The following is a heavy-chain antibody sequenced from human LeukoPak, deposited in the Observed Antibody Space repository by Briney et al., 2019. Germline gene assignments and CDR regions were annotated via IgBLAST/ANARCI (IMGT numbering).Heavy chain of an antibody. J-gene: IGHJ3*01. CDR2: IYSGGST. D-gene: IGHD3-22*01. Sequence: GGSLRLSCAASGFTVSSNYMSWVRQAPGKGLEWVSVIYSGGSTYYADSVKGRFTISRDNSKNTLYLQMNSLRAEDTAVYYCARDHDRRLYDSQAPDTFDVWGQGTVVTVSS. CDR1: GFTVSSNY. V-gene: IGHV3-66*01. CDR3: ARDHDRRLYDSQAPDTFDV.